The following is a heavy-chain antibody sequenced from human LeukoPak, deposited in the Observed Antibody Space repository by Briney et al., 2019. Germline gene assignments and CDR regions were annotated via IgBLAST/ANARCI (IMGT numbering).Heavy chain of an antibody. D-gene: IGHD2-21*01. V-gene: IGHV4-61*02. Sequence: SETLSLTCTVSGGSISSGSYYWSWIRQPAGKGLEWIGRIYTSGSTNYNPSLKSRVTISVDTSKNQFSLKLSSVTAADTAVYYCARGVTYCGSDCYYFDYWGQGTLVTVSS. CDR2: IYTSGST. CDR3: ARGVTYCGSDCYYFDY. J-gene: IGHJ4*02. CDR1: GGSISSGSYY.